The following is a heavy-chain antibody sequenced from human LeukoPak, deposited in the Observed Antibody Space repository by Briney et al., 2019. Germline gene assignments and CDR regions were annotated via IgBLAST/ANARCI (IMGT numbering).Heavy chain of an antibody. J-gene: IGHJ4*02. V-gene: IGHV3-11*01. Sequence: GGSLRLSCAASAFSLSAYNMNWVRQAPGKGLEWVSYISSSGSTIYYADSVKGRFTISRDNAKNSLYLQMNSLRAEDTAVYYCVSMLLRGLIDYWGQGTLVTVSS. CDR1: AFSLSAYN. CDR2: ISSSGSTI. CDR3: VSMLLRGLIDY. D-gene: IGHD2-15*01.